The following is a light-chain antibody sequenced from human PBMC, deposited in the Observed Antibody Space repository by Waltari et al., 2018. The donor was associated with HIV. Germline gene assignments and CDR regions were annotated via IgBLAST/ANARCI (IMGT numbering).Light chain of an antibody. CDR2: KDD. J-gene: IGLJ2*01. Sequence: QSVLTQPPSVSGTLGQRVTMSCSGSSSNIGSQSVYWYQQFPRKAPKLLIFKDDQRHAGVPARFSGLKSGTSASLAVSGLRSEDEADYYCATWDDSLSVVIFGGGTNLTVL. V-gene: IGLV1-47*01. CDR3: ATWDDSLSVVI. CDR1: SSNIGSQS.